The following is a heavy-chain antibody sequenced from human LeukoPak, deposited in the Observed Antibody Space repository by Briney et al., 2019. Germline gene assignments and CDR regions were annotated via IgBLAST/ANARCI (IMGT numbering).Heavy chain of an antibody. CDR3: AKDLVPAAISPHWFDP. V-gene: IGHV3-30*02. J-gene: IGHJ5*02. Sequence: GGSLRLSCAASGFTFGSYGMHWVRQAPGKGLEWVAFIRYDGSNKYYADSVKGRFTISRDNSKNTLYLQMNSLRAEDTAVYYCAKDLVPAAISPHWFDPWGQGTLVTVSS. CDR1: GFTFGSYG. D-gene: IGHD2-2*01. CDR2: IRYDGSNK.